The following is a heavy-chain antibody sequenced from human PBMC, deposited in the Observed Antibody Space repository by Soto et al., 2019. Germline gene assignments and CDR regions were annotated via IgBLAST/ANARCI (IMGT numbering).Heavy chain of an antibody. D-gene: IGHD4-17*01. CDR2: ISYDGSNK. CDR1: GFTFSSYA. J-gene: IGHJ4*02. CDR3: ARGYWEGDYAGPLQD. V-gene: IGHV3-30-3*01. Sequence: GGSLRLSCAASGFTFSSYAMHWVRQAPGKGLEWVAVISYDGSNKYYADSVKGRFTISRDNSKNTLYLQMNSLRAEDTAVYYCARGYWEGDYAGPLQDWGQGTLVTVSS.